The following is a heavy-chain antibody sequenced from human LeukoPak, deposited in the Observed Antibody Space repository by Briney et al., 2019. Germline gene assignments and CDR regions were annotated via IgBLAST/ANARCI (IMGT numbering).Heavy chain of an antibody. V-gene: IGHV1-8*01. J-gene: IGHJ5*02. CDR1: GYTFTSYD. CDR2: MNPNSGNT. CDR3: ARGGGDTAMALSFDP. Sequence: ASVKVSCKASGYTFTSYDINWVRQATGQGLEWMGWMNPNSGNTGYAQKFQGRATMTRNTSISTAYMELSSLRSEDTAVYYCARGGGDTAMALSFDPWGQGTLVTVSS. D-gene: IGHD5-18*01.